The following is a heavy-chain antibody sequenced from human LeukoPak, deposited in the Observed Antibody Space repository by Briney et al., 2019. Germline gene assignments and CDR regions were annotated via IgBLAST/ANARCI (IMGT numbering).Heavy chain of an antibody. CDR2: VYYGVSD. Sequence: SETLSLTCTVSGDSIRSNNYYWAWIRQPPGKGLEWIGTVYYGVSDSYNPSLKSRVTISVDTSKSQFSLKLSSVTASDTAVYYCARQKAEARPGGGSFDFWGQGTLVGVSS. D-gene: IGHD5-24*01. CDR1: GDSIRSNNYY. CDR3: ARQKAEARPGGGSFDF. V-gene: IGHV4-39*01. J-gene: IGHJ4*02.